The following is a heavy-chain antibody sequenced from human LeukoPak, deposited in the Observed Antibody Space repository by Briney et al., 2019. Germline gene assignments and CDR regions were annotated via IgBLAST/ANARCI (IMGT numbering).Heavy chain of an antibody. CDR1: GGSISSYY. D-gene: IGHD5/OR15-5a*01. CDR2: IYYSGST. V-gene: IGHV4-59*01. Sequence: SETLSLTCTVSGGSISSYYWSWIRQPPGKGLEWIGYIYYSGSTNHNPSLKSRVTISVDTSKNQFYLKLSSMTAADKTVYYCAGGQDIASYWGYYYMDVWGKGTTVTVSS. CDR3: AGGQDIASYWGYYYMDV. J-gene: IGHJ6*03.